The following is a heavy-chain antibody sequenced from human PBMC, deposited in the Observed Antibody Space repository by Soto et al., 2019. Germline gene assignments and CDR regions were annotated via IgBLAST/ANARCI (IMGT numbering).Heavy chain of an antibody. CDR1: GGSISSYY. Sequence: SETLSLTCTVSGGSISSYYWSWIRQPLGKGLEWIGYIYYSGSTNYNPSLKSRVTISVDTSKNQFSLKLSSVTAADTAVYYCARGGGSPPGYNWFDPWGQGTLVTVSS. D-gene: IGHD1-26*01. J-gene: IGHJ5*02. V-gene: IGHV4-59*01. CDR2: IYYSGST. CDR3: ARGGGSPPGYNWFDP.